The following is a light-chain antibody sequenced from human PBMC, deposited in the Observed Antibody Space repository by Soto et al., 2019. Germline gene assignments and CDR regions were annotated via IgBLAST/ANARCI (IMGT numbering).Light chain of an antibody. CDR2: DVN. CDR1: SSDVGAYNY. Sequence: QSALTQPASVSGSPGQSIAISCSGTSSDVGAYNYVSWYQQHSGKAPKLMIYDVNYRPSGISDRFSASKSGNTATLTISRLQAEDEADYYCSSYTTSSSYVLGSGTKVTV. J-gene: IGLJ1*01. CDR3: SSYTTSSSYV. V-gene: IGLV2-14*01.